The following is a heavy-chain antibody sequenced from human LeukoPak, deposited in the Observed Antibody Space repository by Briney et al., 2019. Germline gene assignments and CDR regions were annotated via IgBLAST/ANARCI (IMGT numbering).Heavy chain of an antibody. Sequence: SVKVSCKASGYTFTSYDISWVRQAPGQGLEWMGGIIPIFGTANYAQKFQGRVTITADESTSTAYMELSSLRSEDTAVYYCARDSHCSSTSCYAEAFDIWGQGTMVTVSS. J-gene: IGHJ3*02. V-gene: IGHV1-69*13. D-gene: IGHD2-2*01. CDR3: ARDSHCSSTSCYAEAFDI. CDR1: GYTFTSYD. CDR2: IIPIFGTA.